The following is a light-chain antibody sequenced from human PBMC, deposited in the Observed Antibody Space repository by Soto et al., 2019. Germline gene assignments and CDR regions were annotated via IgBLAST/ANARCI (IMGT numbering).Light chain of an antibody. CDR1: QSVSSS. Sequence: EIVLTQSPDTLSLSPGERATLSCRASQSVSSSLAWYQPKPGQAPRLLIYDPSNRATGIPARFRGSGSGTAFTLTISRLEPEHFAVYYCQQRSNWPPEVTFGPGTKVDIK. J-gene: IGKJ3*01. CDR2: DPS. V-gene: IGKV3-11*01. CDR3: QQRSNWPPEVT.